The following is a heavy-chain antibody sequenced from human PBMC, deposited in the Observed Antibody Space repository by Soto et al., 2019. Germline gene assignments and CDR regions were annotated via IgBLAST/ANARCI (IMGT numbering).Heavy chain of an antibody. V-gene: IGHV4-31*03. D-gene: IGHD2-15*01. Sequence: QVQLQESGPGLVTPSQTLSLTCTVSGGSISSGGYYWSWIRQHPGKGLEWIGYIYYSGSTYYNPSLKSRVTISVDTSKNQFCLKLRSVTAADTAVYYCARANRGYCSGGSCCAPDYWGQGTLVTVSS. CDR2: IYYSGST. CDR1: GGSISSGGYY. J-gene: IGHJ4*02. CDR3: ARANRGYCSGGSCCAPDY.